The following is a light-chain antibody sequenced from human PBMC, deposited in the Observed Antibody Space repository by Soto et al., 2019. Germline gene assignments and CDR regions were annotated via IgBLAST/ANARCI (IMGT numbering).Light chain of an antibody. Sequence: DIQMTQSPSTLSASVGDRVTVTCRAGQSINSRLAWYQQKPGKAPKLLIYKASNLESGVPSRFSGTGSGAEFTLTISSLQPDDYATYYCQQYNSYPWTFGQGTEVEIK. CDR2: KAS. J-gene: IGKJ1*01. CDR1: QSINSR. V-gene: IGKV1-5*03. CDR3: QQYNSYPWT.